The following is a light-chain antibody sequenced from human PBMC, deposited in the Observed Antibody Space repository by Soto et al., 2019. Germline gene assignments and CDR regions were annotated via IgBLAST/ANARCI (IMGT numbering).Light chain of an antibody. J-gene: IGKJ4*01. CDR2: DAS. CDR3: PQRSNWPPDLT. CDR1: QSVSSH. V-gene: IGKV3-11*01. Sequence: EIVLTQSPATLSLSPGERATLSCRASQSVSSHLAWYQQKLGQAPRLLIYDASSRATGIPARFSGSGSGTDFTLTISSLEPEDFAVYYCPQRSNWPPDLTFGGGTKLEIK.